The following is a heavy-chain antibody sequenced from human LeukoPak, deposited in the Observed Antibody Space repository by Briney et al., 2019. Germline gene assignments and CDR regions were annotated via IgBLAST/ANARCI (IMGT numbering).Heavy chain of an antibody. CDR2: INHSGST. D-gene: IGHD4-11*01. CDR3: ARGADYIGYYYYGMDV. CDR1: GGSFSGYY. V-gene: IGHV4-34*01. J-gene: IGHJ6*02. Sequence: SETLSPTCAVYGGSFSGYYWSWIRQPPGKGLEWIGEINHSGSTNYNPSLKSRVTISVDTSKNQFSLKLSSVTAADTAVYYCARGADYIGYYYYGMDVWGQGTTVTVSS.